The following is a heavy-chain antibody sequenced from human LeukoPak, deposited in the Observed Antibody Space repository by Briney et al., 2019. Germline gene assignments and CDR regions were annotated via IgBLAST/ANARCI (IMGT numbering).Heavy chain of an antibody. CDR2: INPSGGST. CDR1: GYTFTSYY. Sequence: ASVKVSCKASGYTFTSYYMHWVRQAPGQGLEWMGIINPSGGSTSYAQKFQGRVTMTRDTSTSTAYMELSSLRSEDTAVYYCARDLGYCTNGVCYDLYYWGQGTLVTVSS. V-gene: IGHV1-46*01. D-gene: IGHD2-8*01. J-gene: IGHJ4*02. CDR3: ARDLGYCTNGVCYDLYY.